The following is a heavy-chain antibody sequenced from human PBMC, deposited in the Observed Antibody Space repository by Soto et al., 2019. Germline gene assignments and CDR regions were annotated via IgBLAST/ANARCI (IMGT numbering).Heavy chain of an antibody. CDR3: AKDIKGETSGWFDY. Sequence: DVQLVESGGGLVQPGRSLRLSCAASGFTFDDYAMHWVRHAPGKGLEWVSGISWNSGSRAYVDSVKGRFIISRDNAKNSLYLQINSLSAEDTALYYCAKDIKGETSGWFDYWGQGTQVTVSS. V-gene: IGHV3-9*01. CDR2: ISWNSGSR. J-gene: IGHJ4*02. CDR1: GFTFDDYA. D-gene: IGHD6-19*01.